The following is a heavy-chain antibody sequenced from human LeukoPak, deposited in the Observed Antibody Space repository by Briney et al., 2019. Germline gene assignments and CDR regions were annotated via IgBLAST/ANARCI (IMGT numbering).Heavy chain of an antibody. CDR3: ARARGYSYGYPDY. Sequence: GSLRLSCAASGFTFSSYEMNWVRQAPGKGLEWIGSIYYSGSTYYNPSLKSRVTISVDTSKNQFSLNLSSVTAADTAVYYCARARGYSYGYPDYWGQGTLVTVFS. CDR1: GFTFSSYE. CDR2: IYYSGST. J-gene: IGHJ4*02. D-gene: IGHD5-18*01. V-gene: IGHV4-39*07.